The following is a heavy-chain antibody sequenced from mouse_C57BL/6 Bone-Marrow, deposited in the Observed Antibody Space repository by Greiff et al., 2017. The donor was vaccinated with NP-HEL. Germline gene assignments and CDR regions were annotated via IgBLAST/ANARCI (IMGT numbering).Heavy chain of an antibody. CDR1: GYTFTDYY. Sequence: QVQLQQSGAELVRPGASVKLSCKASGYTFTDYYINWVKQRPGQGLEWIARIYPGSGNTYYNEKFKGKATLTAEKSSSTAYMQLSSLTSEDSAVYFCARGKSDYDPWFAYWGQGTLVTVSA. CDR2: IYPGSGNT. D-gene: IGHD2-4*01. J-gene: IGHJ3*01. CDR3: ARGKSDYDPWFAY. V-gene: IGHV1-76*01.